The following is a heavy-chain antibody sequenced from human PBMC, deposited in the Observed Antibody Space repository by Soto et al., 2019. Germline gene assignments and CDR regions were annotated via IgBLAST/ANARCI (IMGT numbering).Heavy chain of an antibody. CDR2: INPSGGST. CDR1: GYPFTSYY. CDR3: ERGSQEWDDYFDY. J-gene: IGHJ4*02. D-gene: IGHD1-26*01. V-gene: IGHV1-46*01. Sequence: GXSVKVSCKASGYPFTSYYMHWVRQAPGQGLEWMGIINPSGGSTSYAQKFQGRVTMTRDTSTSTVYMELSSLRSEDTAVYYCERGSQEWDDYFDYWGQGTLVTVSS.